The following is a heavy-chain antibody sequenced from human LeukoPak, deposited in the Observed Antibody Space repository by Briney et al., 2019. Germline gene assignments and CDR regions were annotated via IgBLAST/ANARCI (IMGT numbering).Heavy chain of an antibody. D-gene: IGHD6-6*01. CDR2: IIPIFGTA. V-gene: IGHV1-69*05. J-gene: IGHJ4*02. Sequence: ASVKVSCKASGGTFSSYAISWVRQAPGQGLEWMGGIIPIFGTANYAQKFQGRVTITTDESTSTAYMELSSLRSEDTAVYYCARGASSSDRELVYWGQGTLVTVSS. CDR1: GGTFSSYA. CDR3: ARGASSSDRELVY.